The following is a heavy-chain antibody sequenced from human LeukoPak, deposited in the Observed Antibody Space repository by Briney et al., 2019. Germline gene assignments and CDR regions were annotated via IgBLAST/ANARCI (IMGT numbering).Heavy chain of an antibody. V-gene: IGHV3-7*01. Sequence: GGSLRLSCAASGFTFSSYWMGWVRQAPGKGLEWVANIKQDGSQKYYVDSVKGRFTISRDNAKNSLYLQMSSLRAEDTAVYYCARIGYSSSSLDYWGQGTLVTVSS. CDR1: GFTFSSYW. CDR2: IKQDGSQK. J-gene: IGHJ4*02. D-gene: IGHD6-6*01. CDR3: ARIGYSSSSLDY.